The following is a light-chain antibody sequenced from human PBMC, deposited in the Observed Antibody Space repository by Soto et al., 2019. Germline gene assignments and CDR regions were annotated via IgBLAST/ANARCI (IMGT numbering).Light chain of an antibody. CDR2: EVS. Sequence: QSVLTQPASVSGSPGQSITISCTGTSTDIGDYNYVSWFQQHPGKAPKLMIYEVSYRPSGVSHRFSGSKSGNTASLTISGLQAEDEADYYCSSYTSSNTRFVFGTGTKATVL. V-gene: IGLV2-14*01. J-gene: IGLJ1*01. CDR3: SSYTSSNTRFV. CDR1: STDIGDYNY.